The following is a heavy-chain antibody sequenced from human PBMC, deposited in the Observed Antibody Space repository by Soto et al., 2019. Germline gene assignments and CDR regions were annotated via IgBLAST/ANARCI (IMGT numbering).Heavy chain of an antibody. J-gene: IGHJ4*02. CDR3: ARESFSGLSYLDY. Sequence: EVQLVESGGGLVKPGGSLRLSSAASGFTFSSYSMNWVRQAPGKGLEWVSSISSSSSYIYYADSVKGRFTISRDNAKNSLYLQMNSLRAEDTAVYYCARESFSGLSYLDYWGQGTLVTVSS. D-gene: IGHD3-16*02. CDR2: ISSSSSYI. V-gene: IGHV3-21*01. CDR1: GFTFSSYS.